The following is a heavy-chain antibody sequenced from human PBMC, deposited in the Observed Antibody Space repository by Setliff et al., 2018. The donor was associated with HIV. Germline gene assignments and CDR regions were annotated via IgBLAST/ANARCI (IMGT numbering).Heavy chain of an antibody. CDR2: INHSGST. V-gene: IGHV4-34*01. D-gene: IGHD3-22*01. CDR1: GGSFSGYY. J-gene: IGHJ4*02. Sequence: SETLSLTCAVYGGSFSGYYWSWIRQPPGKGLEWIGEINHSGSTNYNPSLKSRVTISVDTSKNQFSLKLSSVTAADTAVYYCARTRYYYDSSGRNDYWGRGTLVTVSS. CDR3: ARTRYYYDSSGRNDY.